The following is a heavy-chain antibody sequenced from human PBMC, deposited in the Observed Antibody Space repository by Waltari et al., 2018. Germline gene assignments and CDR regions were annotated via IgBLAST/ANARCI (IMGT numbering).Heavy chain of an antibody. Sequence: QVQLVQSGAEVKKPGASVKVSCKASGYTFTGYYMQWVRLAPGQGLEWMGRINPNSGGTNYAQKFQGRVTMTRDTSISTAYMELSRLRSDDTAVYYCARDPPIGDPNSSGWDLHAFDIWGQGTMVTVSS. D-gene: IGHD6-19*01. V-gene: IGHV1-2*06. CDR3: ARDPPIGDPNSSGWDLHAFDI. J-gene: IGHJ3*02. CDR2: INPNSGGT. CDR1: GYTFTGYY.